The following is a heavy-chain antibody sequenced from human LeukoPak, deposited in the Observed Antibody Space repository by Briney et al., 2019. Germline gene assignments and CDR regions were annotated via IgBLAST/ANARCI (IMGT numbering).Heavy chain of an antibody. Sequence: AGASLRLSCAASGFTFSSYAMSWVRQAPGKGLEWVSAISGSGGSTYYADSVKGRCTISRDNSKNTLYLQMNSLRAEDTAVYYCAKDQVVAGPGSDYWGQGTLVTVSS. D-gene: IGHD6-19*01. V-gene: IGHV3-23*01. CDR2: ISGSGGST. CDR1: GFTFSSYA. J-gene: IGHJ4*02. CDR3: AKDQVVAGPGSDY.